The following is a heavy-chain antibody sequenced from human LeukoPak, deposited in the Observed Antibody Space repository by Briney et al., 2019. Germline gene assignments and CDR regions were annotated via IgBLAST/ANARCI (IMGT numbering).Heavy chain of an antibody. CDR3: ARHGIVDSSRKYYFDY. Sequence: SETLSLTCTVSGGSISSGGYYWSWIRQPPGKGLEWIGYIYHSGSTYYNPSLKSRVTISVDRSKNQFSLKLSSVTAADTAVYYCARHGIVDSSRKYYFDYWGQGTLVTVSS. J-gene: IGHJ4*02. V-gene: IGHV4-30-2*01. CDR1: GGSISSGGYY. D-gene: IGHD6-13*01. CDR2: IYHSGST.